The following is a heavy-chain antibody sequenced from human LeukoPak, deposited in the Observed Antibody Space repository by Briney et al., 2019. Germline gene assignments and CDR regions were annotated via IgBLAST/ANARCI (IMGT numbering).Heavy chain of an antibody. CDR2: VIPILGTT. Sequence: GASVKVSCKASGTTFSRSAISWVRQAPGQCLEWMGGVIPILGTTNYAQKFQDRVSITTDESTSTAYMEVSSLRSVDTAIYYCARDDGSATLGFDSWGQGTLVTVSS. CDR3: ARDDGSATLGFDS. D-gene: IGHD1-26*01. CDR1: GTTFSRSA. J-gene: IGHJ4*02. V-gene: IGHV1-69*05.